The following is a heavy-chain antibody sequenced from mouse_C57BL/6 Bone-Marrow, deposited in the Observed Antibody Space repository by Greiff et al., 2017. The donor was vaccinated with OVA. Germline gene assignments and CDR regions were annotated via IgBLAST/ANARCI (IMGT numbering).Heavy chain of an antibody. CDR2: ISNGGGST. V-gene: IGHV5-12*01. J-gene: IGHJ4*01. Sequence: EVQVVESGGGLVQPGGSLKLSCAASGFTFSDYYMYWVRQTPEKRLEWVAYISNGGGSTYYPDTVKGRFTISRDNAKNTLYLQMSRLKSEDTAMYYCARHGFGVIPTVVAPSAMDYWGQGTSVTVSS. D-gene: IGHD1-1*01. CDR3: ARHGFGVIPTVVAPSAMDY. CDR1: GFTFSDYY.